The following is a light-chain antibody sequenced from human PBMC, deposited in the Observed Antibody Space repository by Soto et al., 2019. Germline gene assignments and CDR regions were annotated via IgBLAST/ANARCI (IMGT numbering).Light chain of an antibody. J-gene: IGKJ1*01. V-gene: IGKV3-20*01. CDR1: QSVTTQS. CDR3: QQYGSPPPT. CDR2: GAS. Sequence: EIVLTQSPGTLCLSPGERATISCMASQSVTTQSAWYQQKPGQAPRLIIHGASSRATGTPDRFSGSGSGTDFTLTINILEPEDFALYYCQQYGSPPPTFGQGTKVDIK.